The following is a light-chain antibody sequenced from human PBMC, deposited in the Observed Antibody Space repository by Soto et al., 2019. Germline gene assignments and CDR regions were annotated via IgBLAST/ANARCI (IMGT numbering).Light chain of an antibody. CDR2: AAS. J-gene: IGKJ2*01. CDR3: QQSYSTPGT. V-gene: IGKV1-39*01. Sequence: DLQMPQSPSSLSASVGDRVTITCRASPSISSYLNWYQQKPGKAPKLLIYAASSLQSGVPSRFSGSGSGTDFTLTISSLQPEDFATYYCQQSYSTPGTFGQGTKLEIK. CDR1: PSISSY.